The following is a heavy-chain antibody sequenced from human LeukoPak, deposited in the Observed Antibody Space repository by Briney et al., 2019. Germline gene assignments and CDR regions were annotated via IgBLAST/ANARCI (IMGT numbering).Heavy chain of an antibody. V-gene: IGHV3-7*01. CDR2: IKEDGSEK. J-gene: IGHJ4*02. CDR1: GFTFSNYW. Sequence: GGSLRLSCAASGFTFSNYWMTWVRQAPGKGLEWVANIKEDGSEKYYVDSVKGRLTISRDNAKNSLYLQMNSLRAEDAAVYYCARVDGIVGAGTFDYWGQGTLVAVSS. CDR3: ARVDGIVGAGTFDY. D-gene: IGHD6-13*01.